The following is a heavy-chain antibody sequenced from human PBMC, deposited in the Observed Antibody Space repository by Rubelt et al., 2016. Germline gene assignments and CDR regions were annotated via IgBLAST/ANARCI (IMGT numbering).Heavy chain of an antibody. J-gene: IGHJ4*02. CDR1: GGALSGYF. Sequence: KPSETLSLNCGVYGGALSGYFWNWIRQSPGTGLEWIGEISHNGRTTYNPSLKSRETISIDTSKEQSSLKLTSVTTAETAVYFCARHRADDPIAVFDYWDRGTLVTVSS. V-gene: IGHV4-34*01. CDR2: ISHNGRT. CDR3: ARHRADDPIAVFDY. D-gene: IGHD2-21*01.